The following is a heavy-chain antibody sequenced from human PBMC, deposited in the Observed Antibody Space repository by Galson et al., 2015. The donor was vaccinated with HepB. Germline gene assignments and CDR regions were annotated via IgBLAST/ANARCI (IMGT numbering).Heavy chain of an antibody. CDR1: GFTFSSYG. CDR3: ARDPFQYSSSSGGPGGPYYYYYYMDV. D-gene: IGHD6-6*01. CDR2: IWYDGSNK. Sequence: SLRLSCAASGFTFSSYGMHWVRQAPGKGLEWVAVIWYDGSNKYYADSVKGRFTISRDNSKNTLYLQMNSLRAEDTAVYYCARDPFQYSSSSGGPGGPYYYYYYMDVWGKGTTVTVSS. V-gene: IGHV3-33*01. J-gene: IGHJ6*03.